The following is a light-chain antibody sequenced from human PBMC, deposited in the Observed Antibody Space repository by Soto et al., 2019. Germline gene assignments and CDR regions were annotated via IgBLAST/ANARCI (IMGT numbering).Light chain of an antibody. J-gene: IGKJ2*01. Sequence: EIVLTQSPVTLSLSPGERATLSCRASQFVASNSLAWYQQKPGQAPRVVIFDTSNRATGIPDRFSGSGSGTDFTLTIRRLEPEDFATYYCQQCNSFPYTFGQGTRLEIK. V-gene: IGKV3D-20*02. CDR3: QQCNSFPYT. CDR2: DTS. CDR1: QFVASNS.